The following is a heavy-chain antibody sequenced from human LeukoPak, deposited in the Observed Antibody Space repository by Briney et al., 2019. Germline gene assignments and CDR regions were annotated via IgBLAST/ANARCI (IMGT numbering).Heavy chain of an antibody. Sequence: SETLSLTCTVSGGSISSYYWSWIRQPPGKGLEWIGYIYYSGSTNYNPSLKSRVTISVDTSKNQFSLKLSSVTAADTAVYYCARGPGFWYDFWSGYRKGLDYWGQGTLVTVSS. CDR1: GGSISSYY. J-gene: IGHJ4*02. CDR2: IYYSGST. CDR3: ARGPGFWYDFWSGYRKGLDY. D-gene: IGHD3-3*01. V-gene: IGHV4-59*12.